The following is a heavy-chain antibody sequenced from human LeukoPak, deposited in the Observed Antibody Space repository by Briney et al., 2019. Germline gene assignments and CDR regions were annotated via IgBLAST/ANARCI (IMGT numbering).Heavy chain of an antibody. D-gene: IGHD2-15*01. Sequence: PGGSLRLSCEASGFTVSSNYMNWVRQAPGKGLEWVSVIYSGGNTYYADSVKGRFTISRDNSKTTLYLQMNSLRAEDTAVYYCARTPMFYFYGMDVWGRGTTVTVSS. CDR2: IYSGGNT. V-gene: IGHV3-66*01. CDR3: ARTPMFYFYGMDV. CDR1: GFTVSSNY. J-gene: IGHJ6*02.